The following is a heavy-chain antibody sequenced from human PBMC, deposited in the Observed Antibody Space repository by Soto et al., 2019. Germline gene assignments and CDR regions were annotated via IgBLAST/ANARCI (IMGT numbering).Heavy chain of an antibody. CDR2: IWYDGSNK. Sequence: QVQLVESGGGVVQPGRSLRLSCAASGFTFSSYGMHWVRQAPGKGLEWVAVIWYDGSNKYYADSVKGRFTISRDNSKNTLYLQMNSLRAEDTAVYYCARDAYYYGSGSPTPYYYFCMDVWGQGTTVTVSS. V-gene: IGHV3-33*01. D-gene: IGHD3-10*01. J-gene: IGHJ6*02. CDR1: GFTFSSYG. CDR3: ARDAYYYGSGSPTPYYYFCMDV.